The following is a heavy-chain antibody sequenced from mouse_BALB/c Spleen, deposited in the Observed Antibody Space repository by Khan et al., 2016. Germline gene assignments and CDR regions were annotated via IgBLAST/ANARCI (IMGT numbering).Heavy chain of an antibody. D-gene: IGHD1-1*01. CDR3: ARSDDGSKDAMDY. Sequence: VQLQESGPGLVKPSQSLSLTCTVTGYSITSDYAWNWIRQFPGNNLEWMGYLSYSGRTSYNPSLNSRISITRDTSNNQFFLQLNSWTSEDTATEYCARSDDGSKDAMDYWGQGTSVTVSS. CDR1: GYSITSDYA. J-gene: IGHJ4*01. CDR2: LSYSGRT. V-gene: IGHV3-2*02.